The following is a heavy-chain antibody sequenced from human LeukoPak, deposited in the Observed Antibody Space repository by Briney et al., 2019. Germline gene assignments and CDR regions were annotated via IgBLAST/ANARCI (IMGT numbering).Heavy chain of an antibody. CDR2: ISGNSRYI. V-gene: IGHV3-21*01. Sequence: PGGSLRLSCAASGFTFSTYSMNWVRQAPGKGLEWVSSISGNSRYIYYADSVKGRFTISRDNAKNSLYLQMSGLRAEDTAVYYCARDAGDFDLSWGQGTLVTVSS. J-gene: IGHJ5*02. D-gene: IGHD3-10*01. CDR3: ARDAGDFDLS. CDR1: GFTFSTYS.